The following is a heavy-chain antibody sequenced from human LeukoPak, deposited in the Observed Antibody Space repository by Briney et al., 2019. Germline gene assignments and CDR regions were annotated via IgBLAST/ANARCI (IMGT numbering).Heavy chain of an antibody. Sequence: GGSLRLSCAASGFTVSSNYMSWVRQAPGKGLEWVSLIYSDGSTYYADSVKGRFTISRDNARNTLYLQMNSLRVEDTAVYYCTKSDWFDPWGQGTLVTVSA. V-gene: IGHV3-53*01. CDR2: IYSDGST. J-gene: IGHJ5*02. CDR3: TKSDWFDP. D-gene: IGHD3-3*01. CDR1: GFTVSSNY.